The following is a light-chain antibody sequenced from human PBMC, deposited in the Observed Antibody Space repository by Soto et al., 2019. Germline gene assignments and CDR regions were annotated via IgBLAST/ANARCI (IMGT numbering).Light chain of an antibody. CDR1: SSNIGAGFD. CDR3: QSYDSSLGGSV. CDR2: GNT. Sequence: QPVLTQPPSVSGAPGQRVTISCTGSSSNIGAGFDVHWYHQIAGTAPKLLIYGNTNRPSGVPDRFSGSKSGTSASLAITGLQAEDEADYYCQSYDSSLGGSVFGTGTKVTVL. J-gene: IGLJ1*01. V-gene: IGLV1-40*01.